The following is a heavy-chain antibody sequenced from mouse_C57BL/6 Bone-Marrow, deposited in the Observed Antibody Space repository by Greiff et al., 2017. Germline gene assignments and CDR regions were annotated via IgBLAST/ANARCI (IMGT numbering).Heavy chain of an antibody. D-gene: IGHD1-1*01. CDR3: ARDQELGSYYGSSSPFDY. V-gene: IGHV3-6*01. CDR1: GYSITSGYY. J-gene: IGHJ2*01. CDR2: ISYDGSN. Sequence: DVQLQESGPGLVKPSQSLSLTCSVTGYSITSGYYWNWIRQFPGNKLEWMGYISYDGSNNYNPSLKNRISITRDTSKNQFFLKLNSVTTEDTATYYCARDQELGSYYGSSSPFDYWGQGTTLTVSS.